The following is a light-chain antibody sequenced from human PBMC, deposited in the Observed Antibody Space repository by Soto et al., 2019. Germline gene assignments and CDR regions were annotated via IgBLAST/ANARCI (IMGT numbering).Light chain of an antibody. CDR1: DSNIGSNY. Sequence: QSVLTQPPSISAASGQRVTISCSGRDSNIGSNYVSWYQQLPATAPRLLIYDNNKRLSGIPDRFSGSESGTSATLGITGLQAGDEADYYCGTWDSGLSIYVFGTGTKLTVL. CDR2: DNN. V-gene: IGLV1-51*01. CDR3: GTWDSGLSIYV. J-gene: IGLJ1*01.